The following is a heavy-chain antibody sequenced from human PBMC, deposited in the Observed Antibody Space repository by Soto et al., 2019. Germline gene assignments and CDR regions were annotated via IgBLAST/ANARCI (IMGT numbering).Heavy chain of an antibody. V-gene: IGHV3-33*01. CDR1: GFTFNTYS. D-gene: IGHD4-17*01. Sequence: QVQLEESGGGVVQPGRSMRLSCEASGFTFNTYSMHWVRQPPGKGLEWLAAIWYDGTQKYYADSVKGRFIISRDNPKKTLYLEMNSPTAEATAVYYCARAGGTTVTGPWHFDPWGQGTLVTVSS. J-gene: IGHJ5*02. CDR3: ARAGGTTVTGPWHFDP. CDR2: IWYDGTQK.